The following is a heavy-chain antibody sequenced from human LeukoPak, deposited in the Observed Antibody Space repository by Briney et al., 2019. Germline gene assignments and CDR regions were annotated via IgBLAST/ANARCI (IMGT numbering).Heavy chain of an antibody. CDR3: ARDLAYGDYIYDS. CDR1: GITVSRNY. J-gene: IGHJ4*02. D-gene: IGHD4-17*01. Sequence: GGSLRLSCAASGITVSRNYMNWVRQAPGKGLEWVSVIYSGDTTHYSDSVKGRFSISRDNSKNTLYLQMNTLRAEDTAVYYCARDLAYGDYIYDSWGQGTLVTVSS. CDR2: IYSGDTT. V-gene: IGHV3-66*01.